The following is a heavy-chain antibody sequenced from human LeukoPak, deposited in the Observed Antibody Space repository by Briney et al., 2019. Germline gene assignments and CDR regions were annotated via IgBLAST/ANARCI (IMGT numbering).Heavy chain of an antibody. CDR1: GFTFSSYA. V-gene: IGHV3-23*01. Sequence: GGSLRLSCAASGFTFSSYAMSWVRQAPGKGLEWVSAISGSGGSTYYADSVKGRFTISRGNSKNTLYLQMNSLRAEDTAVYYCAKDLRSGWYEGSLGYWGQGTLVTVSS. J-gene: IGHJ4*02. CDR2: ISGSGGST. CDR3: AKDLRSGWYEGSLGY. D-gene: IGHD6-19*01.